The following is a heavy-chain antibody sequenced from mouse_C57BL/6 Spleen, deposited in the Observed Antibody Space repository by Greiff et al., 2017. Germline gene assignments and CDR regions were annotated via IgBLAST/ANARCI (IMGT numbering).Heavy chain of an antibody. D-gene: IGHD1-1*02. J-gene: IGHJ2*01. V-gene: IGHV1-26*01. CDR3: ARFGGVFDY. CDR1: GYTFTDYY. CDR2: INPNNGGT. Sequence: EVKLQQSGPELVKPGASVKISCKASGYTFTDYYMNWVKQSHGKSLEWIGDINPNNGGTSYNQKFKGKATLTVDKSSSTAYMELRSLTSEDSAVYYCARFGGVFDYGGQGTTLTVSS.